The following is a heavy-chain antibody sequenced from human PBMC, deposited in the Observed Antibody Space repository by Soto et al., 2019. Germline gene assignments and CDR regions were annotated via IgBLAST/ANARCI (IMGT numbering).Heavy chain of an antibody. D-gene: IGHD5-18*01. CDR1: GFTFNFYV. Sequence: PGGSLRLSCDASGFTFNFYVMHWVRQAPGKGLEWVAVISYDGSDKYYADSVRGRFTISRDNTKNTLWLQMNSLRGEDTAVYYCAKERRYSFDALDLWGQGTLVTVSS. J-gene: IGHJ3*01. CDR3: AKERRYSFDALDL. V-gene: IGHV3-30*18. CDR2: ISYDGSDK.